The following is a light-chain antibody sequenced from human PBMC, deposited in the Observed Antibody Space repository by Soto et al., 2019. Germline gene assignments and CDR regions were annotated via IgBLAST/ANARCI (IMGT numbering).Light chain of an antibody. CDR1: QGISTY. CDR2: AAS. CDR3: QQSYSTPRT. Sequence: LQMTPSPSSLSATVGDRVTITFRASQGISTYLNWYQQKPGKAPKLLIYAASSLQSGVPSRFSGSGSGTDFTLTISSLQPEDFATYYCQQSYSTPRTFGQGTKVDIK. J-gene: IGKJ1*01. V-gene: IGKV1-39*01.